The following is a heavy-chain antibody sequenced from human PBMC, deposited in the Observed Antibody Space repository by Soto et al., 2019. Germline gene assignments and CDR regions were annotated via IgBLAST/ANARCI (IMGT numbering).Heavy chain of an antibody. J-gene: IGHJ4*02. CDR1: GFTVSSNY. V-gene: IGHV3-53*01. CDR3: ARVNPPYP. CDR2: IYGGGTT. Sequence: PGGSLRLSCAASGFTVSSNYMSWVRQAPGKGLEWISFIYGGGTTHYADSVKGRFIISRDNSKNTAYLQMRSLRAEDTAVYYCARVNPPYPWGQGTLVTVSS.